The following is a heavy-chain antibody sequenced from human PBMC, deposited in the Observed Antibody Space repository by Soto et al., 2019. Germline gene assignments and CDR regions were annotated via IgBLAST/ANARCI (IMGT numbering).Heavy chain of an antibody. J-gene: IGHJ5*02. CDR2: INAGNGNT. D-gene: IGHD7-27*01. CDR1: GYTFTSYA. CDR3: ARDRDFLGNNWCDP. Sequence: QVQLVQSGAEVKKPGASVKVSCKASGYTFTSYAMHWVRQAPGQRLEWMGWINAGNGNTKYSQKFQGRVTITRDTSASTAYMELSSLRSEDTAVYYCARDRDFLGNNWCDPWGQGTLVTVSS. V-gene: IGHV1-3*01.